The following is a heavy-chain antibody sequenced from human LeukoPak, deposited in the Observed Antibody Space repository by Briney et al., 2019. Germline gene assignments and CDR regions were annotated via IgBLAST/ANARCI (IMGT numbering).Heavy chain of an antibody. CDR1: GFSFSIYS. CDR2: ISHTGSTM. V-gene: IGHV3-48*04. J-gene: IGHJ6*02. Sequence: GGSLRLSCAASGFSFSIYSLNWFRQAPGKGLEWVSYISHTGSTMSYADSVKGRFTISRDNAKNSLYLQMNSLRAEDMAMYYCAIPPLSGTGSSRPLAGIDVWGQGTTVTVSS. D-gene: IGHD3-10*01. CDR3: AIPPLSGTGSSRPLAGIDV.